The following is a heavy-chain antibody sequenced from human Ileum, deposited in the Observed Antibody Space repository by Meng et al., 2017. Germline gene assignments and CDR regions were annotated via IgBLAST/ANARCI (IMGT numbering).Heavy chain of an antibody. Sequence: GESLKISCAASGFTLSNYWMQWVRRAPGKGLEWVSRIDTDESSTRHADSVKGRFTVSRDNGKNTMYLQMNSLRVEDTAVYYCARGGINHAFDIWGQGTVVTVSS. CDR1: GFTLSNYW. D-gene: IGHD1-14*01. V-gene: IGHV3-74*01. CDR3: ARGGINHAFDI. J-gene: IGHJ3*02. CDR2: IDTDESST.